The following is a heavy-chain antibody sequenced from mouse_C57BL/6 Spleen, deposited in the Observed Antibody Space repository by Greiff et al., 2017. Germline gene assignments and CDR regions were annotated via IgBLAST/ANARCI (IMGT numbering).Heavy chain of an antibody. CDR2: IHPNSGST. CDR1: GYTFTSYW. V-gene: IGHV1-64*01. CDR3: ARAGAVVGPFAY. J-gene: IGHJ3*01. Sequence: QVQLQQPGAELVKPGASVKLSCKASGYTFTSYWMHWVKQRPGQGLEWIGMIHPNSGSTNYNEKFKSKATLTVDKSSSTAYMQLSSLTSEDSAVYYCARAGAVVGPFAYWGQGTLVTVSA. D-gene: IGHD1-1*01.